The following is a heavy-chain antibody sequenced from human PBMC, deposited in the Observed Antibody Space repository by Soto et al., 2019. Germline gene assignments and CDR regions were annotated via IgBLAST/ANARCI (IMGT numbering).Heavy chain of an antibody. CDR1: GGSISSGDYY. CDR2: IYYSGST. V-gene: IGHV4-30-4*01. J-gene: IGHJ3*02. CDR3: ARVSRYYYDSSGPGASFDI. D-gene: IGHD3-22*01. Sequence: SETLSLTCTVSGGSISSGDYYWSWIRQPPGKSLEWIGYIYYSGSTYYNPSLKSRVTISVDTSKNQFSLKLSSVTAADTAVYYCARVSRYYYDSSGPGASFDIWGQGTMVTVSS.